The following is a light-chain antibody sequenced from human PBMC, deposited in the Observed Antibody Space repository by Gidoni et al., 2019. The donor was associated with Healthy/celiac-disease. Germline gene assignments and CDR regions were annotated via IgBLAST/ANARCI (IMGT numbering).Light chain of an antibody. Sequence: DIQMTQSPSTLSAYVGARVTITCRASQSISSWLAWYQQKPGKAPKLLIYKASSLESGVPSRVSGSGSGTECTLTISSLQPDEFATYYCQQDNSYPGTVGQGTKVEIK. J-gene: IGKJ1*01. CDR3: QQDNSYPGT. CDR2: KAS. V-gene: IGKV1-5*03. CDR1: QSISSW.